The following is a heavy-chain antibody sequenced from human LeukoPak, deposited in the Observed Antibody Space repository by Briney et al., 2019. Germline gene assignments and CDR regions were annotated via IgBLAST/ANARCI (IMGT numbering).Heavy chain of an antibody. J-gene: IGHJ4*02. D-gene: IGHD2-2*01. CDR3: ARAGGAAAMIDY. Sequence: ASVKVSCKASGYTFTSYAMHWVRQAPGQRLEWMGWINAGNGNTKYSQKFQGRVTITRDTSANTAYMELSSLRSEDTAVYYCARAGGAAAMIDYWGQGTLVTVSS. CDR2: INAGNGNT. V-gene: IGHV1-3*01. CDR1: GYTFTSYA.